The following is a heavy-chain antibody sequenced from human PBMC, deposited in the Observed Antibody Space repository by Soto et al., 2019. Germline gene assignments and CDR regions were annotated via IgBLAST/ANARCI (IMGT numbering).Heavy chain of an antibody. J-gene: IGHJ4*02. CDR3: ARSEEGYCSSTSCSYRYYFDY. Sequence: ASVKVSCKASGYTFTGYYMHWVRQAPGQGLEWMGWINPNSGGTNYAQKFQGRVTMTRDTSISTAYMELSRLRSDDTAVYYCARSEEGYCSSTSCSYRYYFDYWGQGTLVTVSS. CDR1: GYTFTGYY. V-gene: IGHV1-2*02. D-gene: IGHD2-2*01. CDR2: INPNSGGT.